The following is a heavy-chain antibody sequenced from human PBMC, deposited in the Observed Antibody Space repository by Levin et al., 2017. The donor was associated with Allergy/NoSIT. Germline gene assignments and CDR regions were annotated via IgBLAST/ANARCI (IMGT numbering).Heavy chain of an antibody. Sequence: GESLKISCKGSGYRFSAYWIGWVRQLPGKGLEWMGVIHAGDSESRYSPSFQGQVTMSVDKSISTAYLQWSSLKASDTAIYFCARLGSGENTPQPFRWAVVPPPKSYNYDYMDVWGKGTTVTVSS. J-gene: IGHJ6*03. D-gene: IGHD2-2*01. CDR3: ARLGSGENTPQPFRWAVVPPPKSYNYDYMDV. CDR1: GYRFSAYW. CDR2: IHAGDSES. V-gene: IGHV5-51*01.